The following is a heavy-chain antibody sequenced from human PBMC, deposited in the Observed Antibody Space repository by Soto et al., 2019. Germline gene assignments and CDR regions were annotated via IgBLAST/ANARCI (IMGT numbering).Heavy chain of an antibody. CDR3: ARGHLPCDYHYYGMDV. Sequence: EVQLIESGGGLVQPGGSLRLSCVGSGFTFTTYCLHWVRQAPGKGLEYISAISNDGVHTYYANSVKDRFTISRDNSKDTVYLHMGSLRPDDMAVYACARGHLPCDYHYYGMDVWGRGTTVTVSS. CDR2: ISNDGVHT. CDR1: GFTFTTYC. J-gene: IGHJ6*02. V-gene: IGHV3-64*01. D-gene: IGHD3-3*02.